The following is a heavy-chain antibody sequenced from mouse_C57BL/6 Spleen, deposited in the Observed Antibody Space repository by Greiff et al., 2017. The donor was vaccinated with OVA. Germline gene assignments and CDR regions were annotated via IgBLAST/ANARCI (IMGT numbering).Heavy chain of an antibody. CDR1: GFNIKDYY. CDR2: IDPEDGDT. V-gene: IGHV14-1*01. CDR3: TFYYSNLDY. D-gene: IGHD2-5*01. J-gene: IGHJ2*01. Sequence: VHVKQSGAELVRPGASVKLSCTASGFNIKDYYMHWVKQRPEQGLEWIGRIDPEDGDTEYAPKFQGKATMTADTSSNTAYLQLSSLTSKDTAVYYCTFYYSNLDYWGQGTTLTVSS.